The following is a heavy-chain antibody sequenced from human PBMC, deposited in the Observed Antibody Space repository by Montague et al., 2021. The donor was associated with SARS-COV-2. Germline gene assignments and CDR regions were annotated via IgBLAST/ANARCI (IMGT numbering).Heavy chain of an antibody. Sequence: SHSLSLTCTVSGGSISSSSYYWGWIRQPPGKGLEWIGSIYYSGSTYYNPPLKSRVTISVDTSKNQFSLKLSSVTAADTAVYYCARHMGQVYGGNTNVPTFGYWGQGTLVTVSS. J-gene: IGHJ4*02. CDR2: IYYSGST. D-gene: IGHD4-23*01. V-gene: IGHV4-39*01. CDR3: ARHMGQVYGGNTNVPTFGY. CDR1: GGSISSSSYY.